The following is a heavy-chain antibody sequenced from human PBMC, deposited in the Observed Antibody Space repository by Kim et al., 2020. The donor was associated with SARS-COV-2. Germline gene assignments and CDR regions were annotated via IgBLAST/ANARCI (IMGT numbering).Heavy chain of an antibody. D-gene: IGHD2-21*01. CDR2: ISDAATGHT. Sequence: GGSLRLSCAASGFTFSSYTLNWVRQAPGKGLEWVSTISDAATGHTHYADSVKGRSTSSSDDSNNLVSLHMDSLTDDDTAIYYCVTRLVAYLGVWGQG. V-gene: IGHV3-23*01. CDR1: GFTFSSYT. J-gene: IGHJ4*02. CDR3: VTRLVAYLGV.